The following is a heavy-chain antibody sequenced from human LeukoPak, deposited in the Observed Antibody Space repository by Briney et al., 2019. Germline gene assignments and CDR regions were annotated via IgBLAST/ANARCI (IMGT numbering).Heavy chain of an antibody. V-gene: IGHV4-4*07. D-gene: IGHD1-1*01. CDR2: IYTSGST. CDR3: ARDPRADDGFDP. J-gene: IGHJ5*02. CDR1: GGSISSYY. Sequence: SETLSLTCTVSGGSISSYYWSWIRQPAGKGLEWIWRIYTSGSTNYNPSLKSRVTMSVDTSKNQFSLQLSSVPAADPAVYYCARDPRADDGFDPWGQGTLVTVSS.